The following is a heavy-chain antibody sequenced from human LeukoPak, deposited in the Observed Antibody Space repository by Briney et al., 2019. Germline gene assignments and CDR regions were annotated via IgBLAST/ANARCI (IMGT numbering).Heavy chain of an antibody. CDR3: ARDYSNYGMDV. CDR1: GGSISSGGYY. Sequence: SETLSLTCTVSGGSISSGGYYWSWIRQHPGKGLEWIGYIYYSGSTYYNPSLKSRVTISVDTSKNQFSLKLSSVTAADTAVYYCARDYSNYGMDVWGQGTTVTVSS. V-gene: IGHV4-31*03. CDR2: IYYSGST. J-gene: IGHJ6*02. D-gene: IGHD4-4*01.